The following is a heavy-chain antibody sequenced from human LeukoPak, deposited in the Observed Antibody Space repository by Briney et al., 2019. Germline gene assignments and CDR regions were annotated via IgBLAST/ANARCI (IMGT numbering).Heavy chain of an antibody. V-gene: IGHV4-34*01. D-gene: IGHD3-9*01. CDR1: GGSFSGYC. J-gene: IGHJ4*02. CDR3: ARGGLYYDILTGYYNGYYFDY. CDR2: INHSGST. Sequence: HPSETLSLTCAVYGGSFSGYCWSWIRQPPGKGLEWIGEINHSGSTNYNPSLKSRVTISVDTSKNQFSLKLSSVTAADTAVYYCARGGLYYDILTGYYNGYYFDYWGQGTLVTVSS.